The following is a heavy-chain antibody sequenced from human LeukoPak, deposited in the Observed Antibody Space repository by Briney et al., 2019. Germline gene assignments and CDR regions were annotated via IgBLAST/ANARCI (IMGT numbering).Heavy chain of an antibody. V-gene: IGHV3-74*01. CDR1: GFTFNRYW. CDR3: ARYPSYSSGYFDS. CDR2: IDGDVTST. Sequence: GGSLRLSCAASGFTFNRYWMHWVRQAPGKGLVWVSRIDGDVTSTSYADSVKGRFTTSRDNARNTLYLQMNSLRAEDPAVFYCARYPSYSSGYFDSWGQGTLITVSS. J-gene: IGHJ4*02. D-gene: IGHD6-25*01.